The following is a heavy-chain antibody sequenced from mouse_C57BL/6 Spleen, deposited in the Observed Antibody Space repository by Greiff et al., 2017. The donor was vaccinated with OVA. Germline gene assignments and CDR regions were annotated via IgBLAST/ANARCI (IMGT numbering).Heavy chain of an antibody. Sequence: VQLVESGGGLVQPGGSLKLSCAASGFTFSDYYMYWVRQTPEKRLEWVAYISNGGGSTYYPDTVKGRFTISRDNAKNTLYLQMSRLKSEDTAMYYCARQGYYAMDYWGQGTSVTVSS. CDR2: ISNGGGST. CDR3: ARQGYYAMDY. J-gene: IGHJ4*01. CDR1: GFTFSDYY. V-gene: IGHV5-12*01.